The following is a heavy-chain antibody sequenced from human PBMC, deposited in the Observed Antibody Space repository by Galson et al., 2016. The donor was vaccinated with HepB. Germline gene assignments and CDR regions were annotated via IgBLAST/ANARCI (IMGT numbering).Heavy chain of an antibody. V-gene: IGHV3-23*01. CDR1: GFTLNNYT. D-gene: IGHD6-6*01. CDR2: ISATGYT. Sequence: SLRLSCAASGFTLNNYTMTWVRQAPGTGLEWVSGISATGYTLYADSVKGRFSISRDNSKNTLYLQMSSLRDDDTAIYFCAKSYGRISSVYLDYWGQGTLVTVSS. J-gene: IGHJ4*02. CDR3: AKSYGRISSVYLDY.